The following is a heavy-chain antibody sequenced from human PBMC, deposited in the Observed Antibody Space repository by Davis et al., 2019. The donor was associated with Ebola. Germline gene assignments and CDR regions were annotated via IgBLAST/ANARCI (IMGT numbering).Heavy chain of an antibody. Sequence: ASVKVSCKASGYTFTSYYMHWVRQAPGQGLEWMGIINPSGGSTSYAQKFQGRVTMTRDTSTSTVYMELSSLTSDDTAVYYCAIPGRSGGSAGGSISGMLVWGKGTTVIVSS. CDR3: AIPGRSGGSAGGSISGMLV. J-gene: IGHJ6*04. D-gene: IGHD3-16*01. CDR1: GYTFTSYY. CDR2: INPSGGST. V-gene: IGHV1-46*01.